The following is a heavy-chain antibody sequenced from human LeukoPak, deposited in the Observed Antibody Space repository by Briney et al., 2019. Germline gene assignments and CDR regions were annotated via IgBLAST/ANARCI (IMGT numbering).Heavy chain of an antibody. D-gene: IGHD2-2*01. V-gene: IGHV1-18*01. J-gene: IGHJ4*02. CDR1: GYTFTSYG. Sequence: ASVKVSCKASGYTFTSYGISWVRQAPGQGLEWMGWISAYNGNTNYAQKLQGRVTMTTDTSTSTAYMELRSLRSDDTAVYYCASTPDCSSTSCYDYWGQGTLVTASS. CDR3: ASTPDCSSTSCYDY. CDR2: ISAYNGNT.